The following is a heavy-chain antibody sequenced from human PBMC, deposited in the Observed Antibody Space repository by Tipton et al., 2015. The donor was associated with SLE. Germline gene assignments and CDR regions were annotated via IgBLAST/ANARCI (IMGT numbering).Heavy chain of an antibody. CDR1: GGSISSGDYY. Sequence: LRLSCTVSGGSISSGDYYWSWIRQPPGKGLEWIGYIYYSGSTNYNPSLKSRVTISVDTSKNQFSLRLSSVTAADTAVFYCARGSGGYSYGGVYYYSMDVWGKGTTVTVSS. D-gene: IGHD5-18*01. J-gene: IGHJ6*03. CDR3: ARGSGGYSYGGVYYYSMDV. CDR2: IYYSGST. V-gene: IGHV4-61*08.